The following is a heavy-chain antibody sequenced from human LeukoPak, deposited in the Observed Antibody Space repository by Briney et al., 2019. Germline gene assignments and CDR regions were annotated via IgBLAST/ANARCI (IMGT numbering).Heavy chain of an antibody. CDR2: IDHDGSGA. V-gene: IGHV3-74*01. D-gene: IGHD5-18*01. Sequence: QPGGSLKISCAASGFTFKNYWMHWVRQAPGTGLVWVSRIDHDGSGASYADSVKGRFTVSRDNAKSTLYLQMNTLRAEDTAVYYCVRDLPQTGYSYDYWGQGTLVTVSS. CDR3: VRDLPQTGYSYDY. CDR1: GFTFKNYW. J-gene: IGHJ4*02.